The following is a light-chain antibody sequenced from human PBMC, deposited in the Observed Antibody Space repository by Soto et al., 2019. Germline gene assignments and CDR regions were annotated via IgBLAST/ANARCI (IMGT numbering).Light chain of an antibody. Sequence: EIVMTQSPATLSVSPGERATLSCRASQSVSSNLAWYQQKPGQAPRLLIYGASTRATGIPARFGGSGSGTEFTLTISSLQSEDFEVYYCQQYNNWPVTFGPGTKVDIK. CDR2: GAS. CDR3: QQYNNWPVT. J-gene: IGKJ3*01. CDR1: QSVSSN. V-gene: IGKV3D-15*01.